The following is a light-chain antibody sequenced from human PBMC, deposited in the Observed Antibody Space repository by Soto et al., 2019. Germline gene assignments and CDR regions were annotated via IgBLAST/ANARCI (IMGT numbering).Light chain of an antibody. J-gene: IGLJ2*01. Sequence: QSALTQPASVSGSPGQSIAISCTGTSSDVGGSNYVSWYQQHPGKAPRLMIFEVSSRPSGVSDRFSGSKSGNTASLTISGLQAEDEADYYCSSYTTNSASLFGGGTKLTVL. V-gene: IGLV2-14*01. CDR3: SSYTTNSASL. CDR2: EVS. CDR1: SSDVGGSNY.